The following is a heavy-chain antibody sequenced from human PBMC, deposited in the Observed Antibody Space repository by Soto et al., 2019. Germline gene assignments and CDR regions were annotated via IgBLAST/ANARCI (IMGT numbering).Heavy chain of an antibody. J-gene: IGHJ6*03. CDR3: ARGPWYYYYMAV. V-gene: IGHV4-34*01. Sequence: QVQLQQWGAGLLKPSETLSLTCAVYGGSFSGYYWSWIRQPPGKGLEWIGEINHSGSTNYNPSLKSRVTISVDTSKNQFSLKLSSVSAADTAVYYCARGPWYYYYMAVWGKGTTVTVSS. CDR1: GGSFSGYY. CDR2: INHSGST.